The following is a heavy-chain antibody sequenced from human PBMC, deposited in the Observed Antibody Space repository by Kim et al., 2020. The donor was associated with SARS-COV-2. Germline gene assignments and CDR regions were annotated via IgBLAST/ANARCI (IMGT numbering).Heavy chain of an antibody. D-gene: IGHD5-18*01. V-gene: IGHV5-51*01. J-gene: IGHJ4*02. CDR2: IYPGDSDT. Sequence: GESLKISCKGSGYSFTSYWIGWVRQMPGKGLEWMGIIYPGDSDTRYSPSFQGQVTISADKSISTAYLQWSSLKASDTAMYYCARVRRDTAIIYYFDYWGQGTLVTVSS. CDR1: GYSFTSYW. CDR3: ARVRRDTAIIYYFDY.